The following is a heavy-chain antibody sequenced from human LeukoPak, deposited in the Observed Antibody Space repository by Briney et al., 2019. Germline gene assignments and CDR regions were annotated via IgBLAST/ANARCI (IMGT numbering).Heavy chain of an antibody. V-gene: IGHV1-18*01. J-gene: IGHJ6*02. CDR2: ISAYNSNT. CDR1: GYTFTSYG. CDR3: AREDYYYYYGMDV. Sequence: ASVKVSCKASGYTFTSYGISWVRQAPGQGLEWMGWISAYNSNTNYAQKLRGRVTMTTDTSTSTAYMELRSLRSDDTAVYYCAREDYYYYYGMDVWGQGTTVTVSS.